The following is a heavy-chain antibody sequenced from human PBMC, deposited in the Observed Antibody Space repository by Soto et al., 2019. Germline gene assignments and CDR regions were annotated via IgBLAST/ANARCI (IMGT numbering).Heavy chain of an antibody. CDR1: GYTFTSYY. Sequence: ASVKVSCKASGYTFTSYYMHWVRQAPGQGLEWMGWINAGNGNTKYSQKFQGRVTITADKSTSTAYMELSSLRSEDTAVYYCARDPNRDGYKESFDYWGQGTLVTVSS. CDR2: INAGNGNT. CDR3: ARDPNRDGYKESFDY. J-gene: IGHJ4*02. V-gene: IGHV1-3*01. D-gene: IGHD5-12*01.